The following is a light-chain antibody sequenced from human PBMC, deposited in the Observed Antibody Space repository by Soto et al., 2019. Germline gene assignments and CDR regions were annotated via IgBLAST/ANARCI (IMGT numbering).Light chain of an antibody. CDR3: QQYNDRPPIT. CDR2: ADS. J-gene: IGKJ5*01. V-gene: IGKV3D-15*01. Sequence: EIVLTQSPATLSLSPVERATLSCMASQSISGYLGWYQQKPGQAPRLLIYADSNRATGIPARFSGSGSGSDCTLTISGLQSEDFAVYYCQQYNDRPPITFGQGTRLEIK. CDR1: QSISGY.